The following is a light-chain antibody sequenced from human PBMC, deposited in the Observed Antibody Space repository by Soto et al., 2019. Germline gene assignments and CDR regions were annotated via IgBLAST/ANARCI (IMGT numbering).Light chain of an antibody. CDR3: SSYTRSDTFPYI. CDR2: EVT. J-gene: IGLJ1*01. CDR1: SSDVGGYNY. V-gene: IGLV2-14*01. Sequence: QSALTQPASVSGYPGQSITISCTGTSSDVGGYNYVSWYQHYPGKAPKLMIYEVTNRPSGVSNRFSGSKSGNTASLTISGLQAEDEADYYCSSYTRSDTFPYIFGSGTKLTVL.